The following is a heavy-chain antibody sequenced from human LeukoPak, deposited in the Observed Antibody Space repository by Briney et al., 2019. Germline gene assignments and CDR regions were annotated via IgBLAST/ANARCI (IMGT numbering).Heavy chain of an antibody. D-gene: IGHD3-10*01. V-gene: IGHV1-2*02. J-gene: IGHJ4*02. CDR2: INPNSGGT. Sequence: GASVKVSCKASGYTFTGYYMHWVRQAPGQGLEWMGWINPNSGGTNYAQEFQGRVTMTRDTSISTAYMELSRLRSDDTAVYYCAREGNHGSALDWGQGTLVTVSS. CDR3: AREGNHGSALD. CDR1: GYTFTGYY.